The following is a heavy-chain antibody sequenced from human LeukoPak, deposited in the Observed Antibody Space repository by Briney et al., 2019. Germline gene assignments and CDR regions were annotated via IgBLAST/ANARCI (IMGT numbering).Heavy chain of an antibody. CDR3: AREARLYCSGGSCYRIFDY. V-gene: IGHV3-30*14. J-gene: IGHJ4*02. CDR1: GFTFSSYD. Sequence: PGGSLRLSCAASGFTFSSYDLHWVRQAPGKGLEWVALMSFDGSNIYHADSVKGRFTISRDNSKNTLYLQMNSLRAEDTAVYYCAREARLYCSGGSCYRIFDYWGQGTLVTVSS. CDR2: MSFDGSNI. D-gene: IGHD2-15*01.